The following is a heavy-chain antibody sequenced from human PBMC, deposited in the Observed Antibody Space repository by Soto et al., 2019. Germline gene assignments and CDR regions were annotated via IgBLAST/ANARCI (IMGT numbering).Heavy chain of an antibody. J-gene: IGHJ4*02. CDR1: GGSISSSSYY. CDR2: IYYSGST. CDR3: ARFEWELYGVDY. V-gene: IGHV4-39*01. D-gene: IGHD1-26*01. Sequence: QLQLQESGPGLVKPSETLSLTCTVSGGSISSSSYYWGWIRQPPGKGLEWLGSIYYSGSTYYNPSLKSRVTISVDTSKTQFSLKLSSVTAADTAVYYCARFEWELYGVDYWGQGTLVTVSS.